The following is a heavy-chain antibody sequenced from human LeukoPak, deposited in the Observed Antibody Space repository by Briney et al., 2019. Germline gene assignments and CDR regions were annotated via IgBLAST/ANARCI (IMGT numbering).Heavy chain of an antibody. D-gene: IGHD3-10*01. CDR1: GFTFSSYA. CDR3: AKDAPMVRGVIILYYFDY. CDR2: ISGSGGST. J-gene: IGHJ4*02. V-gene: IGHV3-23*01. Sequence: PGGSMRLSCAASGFTFSSYAMSWVRQAPGKGLEWVSAISGSGGSTYYADSVKGRFTISRDNSKNTLYLQMNSLRAEDTAVYYCAKDAPMVRGVIILYYFDYWGQGTLVTVSS.